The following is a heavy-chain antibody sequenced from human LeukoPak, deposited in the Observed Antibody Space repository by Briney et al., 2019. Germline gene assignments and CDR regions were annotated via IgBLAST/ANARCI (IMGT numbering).Heavy chain of an antibody. CDR3: ARPFIETPSLGALDY. V-gene: IGHV1-2*02. D-gene: IGHD4-23*01. CDR1: GYAFTDYY. CDR2: INPDSGGT. J-gene: IGHJ4*02. Sequence: ASVKVSCKASGYAFTDYYMHWVRQAPGQGLEWMGWINPDSGGTNYAQNFQGRVTMTRDTSISTAYMELSRLRSDDTAVYYCARPFIETPSLGALDYWGQGTLVTVSS.